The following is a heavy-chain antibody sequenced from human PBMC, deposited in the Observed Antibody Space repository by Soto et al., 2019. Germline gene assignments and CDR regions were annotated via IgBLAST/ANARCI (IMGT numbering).Heavy chain of an antibody. CDR2: IYHSGST. J-gene: IGHJ6*02. Sequence: ASETLSLTCTVSGGSISSSNWWSWVRQPPGKGLEWIGEIYHSGSTNYNPSLKSRVTISVDKSKNQFSLKLSSVTAADTAVYYCARDRIVGATPPFDYYYYGMDVWGQGTTVTVSS. CDR3: ARDRIVGATPPFDYYYYGMDV. D-gene: IGHD1-26*01. V-gene: IGHV4-4*02. CDR1: GGSISSSNW.